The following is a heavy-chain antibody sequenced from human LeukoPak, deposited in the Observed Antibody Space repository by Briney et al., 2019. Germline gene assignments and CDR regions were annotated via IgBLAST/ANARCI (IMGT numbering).Heavy chain of an antibody. CDR2: IYYSGST. CDR3: ARGGYYDILTGYISSGVYDAFDI. Sequence: PSETLSLTCTVSGGSISSSSYYWGWIRQPPGKGLEWIGSIYYSGSTYYNPSLKSRVTISVDTSKNQFSLKLSSVTAADTAVYYCARGGYYDILTGYISSGVYDAFDIWGQGTMVTVSS. V-gene: IGHV4-39*07. CDR1: GGSISSSSYY. J-gene: IGHJ3*02. D-gene: IGHD3-9*01.